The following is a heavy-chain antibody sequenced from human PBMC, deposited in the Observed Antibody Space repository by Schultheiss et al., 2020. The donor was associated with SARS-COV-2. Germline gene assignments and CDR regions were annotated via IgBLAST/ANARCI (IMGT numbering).Heavy chain of an antibody. D-gene: IGHD6-19*01. Sequence: GGSLRLSCAASGFTFDDYAMHWVRQAPGKGLEWVSGISWNSGSIGYADSVKGRFTISRDNAKNSLYLQMNSLRAEDTALYYCATIPHSSAKLGGDYWGQGTLVTVSS. J-gene: IGHJ4*02. V-gene: IGHV3-9*01. CDR2: ISWNSGSI. CDR3: ATIPHSSAKLGGDY. CDR1: GFTFDDYA.